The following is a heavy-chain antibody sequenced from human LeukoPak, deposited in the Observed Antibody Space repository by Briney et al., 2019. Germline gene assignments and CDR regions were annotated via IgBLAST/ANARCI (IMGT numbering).Heavy chain of an antibody. CDR2: ISHDGGKT. V-gene: IGHV3-30*04. CDR1: GFTFSSYA. J-gene: IGHJ5*02. D-gene: IGHD6-19*01. Sequence: GRSLRLSCAASGFTFSSYAMHWVRQAPGKGLEWVAAISHDGGKTYYGDSVKGRFTISRDNSENTLYLQMNSLRPEDTAMYYCAKDAGQWQNWNWFAPWGQGTLVIVSS. CDR3: AKDAGQWQNWNWFAP.